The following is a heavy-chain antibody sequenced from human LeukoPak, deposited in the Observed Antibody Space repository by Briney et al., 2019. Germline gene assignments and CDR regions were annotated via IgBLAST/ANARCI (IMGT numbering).Heavy chain of an antibody. CDR3: AREIGRDGHNSFDY. CDR1: GFTLSSYE. D-gene: IGHD5-24*01. J-gene: IGHJ4*01. Sequence: GGSLRLSCAASGFTLSSYEMNWFRQAPGKGLEWVAYIDSSATGIHYADSVKGRFAISRDNAKNSLYLRMSSLRVDDTAVYFCAREIGRDGHNSFDYWGHGTLITVSS. V-gene: IGHV3-48*03. CDR2: IDSSATGI.